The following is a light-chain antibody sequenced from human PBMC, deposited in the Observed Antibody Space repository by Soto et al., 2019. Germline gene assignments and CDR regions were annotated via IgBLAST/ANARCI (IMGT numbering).Light chain of an antibody. CDR1: SSDVGTYDY. Sequence: QSVLTQPRSVSGSPGQSVTISCTGTSSDVGTYDYVSWYQQHPGKAPKVIIYDVNKRPSGVPNRFSGSKSGNTASLTISGLQAEDEADYYCCSYAGSYTFLFGGGTSSPS. V-gene: IGLV2-11*01. CDR2: DVN. CDR3: CSYAGSYTFL. J-gene: IGLJ3*02.